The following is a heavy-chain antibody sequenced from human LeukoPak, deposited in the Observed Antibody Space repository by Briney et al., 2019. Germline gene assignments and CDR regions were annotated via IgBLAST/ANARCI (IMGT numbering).Heavy chain of an antibody. CDR2: INHSGST. CDR1: GGSFSGYY. Sequence: SETLSLTCAVYGGSFSGYYWSWIRQRPGKGLEGIGEINHSGSTNYNPSLKSRVTISVDTSKNQFSLKLSSVTAADTAVYYCARLQQLAYYYYGMDVWGQGTTVTVSS. CDR3: ARLQQLAYYYYGMDV. J-gene: IGHJ6*02. D-gene: IGHD6-13*01. V-gene: IGHV4-34*01.